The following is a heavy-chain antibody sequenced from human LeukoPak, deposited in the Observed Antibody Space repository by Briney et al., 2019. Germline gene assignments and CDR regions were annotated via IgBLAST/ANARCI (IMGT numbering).Heavy chain of an antibody. CDR3: ARSGDSSGSYYVWFDP. CDR2: IYPGDSDT. D-gene: IGHD1-26*01. V-gene: IGHV5-51*01. CDR1: GYSFTSYW. J-gene: IGHJ5*02. Sequence: GESLKISCKGSGYSFTSYWIGWVRQMPGKGLEWMGMIYPGDSDTRYSPSFQGQVTISADKSISTAYLQWSSLKASDTAMYYCARSGDSSGSYYVWFDPWGQGTLVTVSS.